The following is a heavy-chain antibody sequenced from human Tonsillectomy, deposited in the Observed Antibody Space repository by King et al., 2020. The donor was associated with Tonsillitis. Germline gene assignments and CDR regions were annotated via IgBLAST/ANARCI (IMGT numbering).Heavy chain of an antibody. V-gene: IGHV3-33*01. Sequence: VQLVESGGGVVQPGRSLRLSCAASGFTFSSYYMHWVRQAPGKGLEWVALIWYDGSNKYYEGSVKGRFTISRDNSKNTLYLQLNSLRAEDAAVYYCARGVYSSGWYFDYWGQGTLVTVSS. CDR3: ARGVYSSGWYFDY. CDR1: GFTFSSYY. CDR2: IWYDGSNK. D-gene: IGHD6-19*01. J-gene: IGHJ4*02.